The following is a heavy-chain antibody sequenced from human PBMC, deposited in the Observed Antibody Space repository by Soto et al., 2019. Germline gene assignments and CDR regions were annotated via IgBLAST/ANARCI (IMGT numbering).Heavy chain of an antibody. J-gene: IGHJ4*02. CDR1: GFTFSSYG. Sequence: QVQLVESGGGVVQPGRSLRLSCAASGFTFSSYGMHWVRQAPGKGLEWVAVISYDGSNKYYADSVKGRFTISRDNSKNTLYLQMNSLRAEDTAVYYCARTVSHPYYFDYWGQGTMVTVSS. V-gene: IGHV3-30*03. D-gene: IGHD4-17*01. CDR2: ISYDGSNK. CDR3: ARTVSHPYYFDY.